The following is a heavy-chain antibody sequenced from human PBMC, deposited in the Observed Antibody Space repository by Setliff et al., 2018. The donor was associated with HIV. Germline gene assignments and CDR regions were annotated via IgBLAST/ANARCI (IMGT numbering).Heavy chain of an antibody. CDR3: ASYYGADEPSYYFDF. CDR2: IYYSGST. Sequence: PSETLSLTCTVSGGSISSGSYYWSWIRQPPGKGLEWIGSIYYSGSTYYNPSLKSRVTISVDTSKNQFSLKLSSVTAADTAVYYCASYYGADEPSYYFDFWGQGTQVTVS. D-gene: IGHD3-22*01. CDR1: GGSISSGSYY. V-gene: IGHV4-39*01. J-gene: IGHJ4*02.